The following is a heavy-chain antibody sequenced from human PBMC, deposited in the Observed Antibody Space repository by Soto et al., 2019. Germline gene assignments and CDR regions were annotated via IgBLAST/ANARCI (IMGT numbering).Heavy chain of an antibody. CDR2: IVVGSGNT. J-gene: IGHJ6*02. CDR1: GFTFTSSA. V-gene: IGHV1-58*02. Sequence: EASVKVSCKASGFTFTSSAMQWVRQARGQRLEWIGWIVVGSGNTNYAQNFQERVTITRDMSTSTAYMELSSLRSEDTAVYYCAATSRDILTGYYRGTYGMDVWGQGTTVTVSS. CDR3: AATSRDILTGYYRGTYGMDV. D-gene: IGHD3-9*01.